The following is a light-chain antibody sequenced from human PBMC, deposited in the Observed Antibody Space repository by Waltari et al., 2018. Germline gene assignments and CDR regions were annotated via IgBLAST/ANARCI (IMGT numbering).Light chain of an antibody. J-gene: IGKJ5*01. Sequence: VLTQSPATLSLSPGESPTLSCRASQSVSNSLDCYRQKPGQVPSLLIYDSSTRAAGIPDRFSGSGSGTDFTLTIISLEPEDFAVYYCQLRTGWPMTFGQGTRLEIK. CDR1: QSVSNS. CDR2: DSS. V-gene: IGKV3-11*01. CDR3: QLRTGWPMT.